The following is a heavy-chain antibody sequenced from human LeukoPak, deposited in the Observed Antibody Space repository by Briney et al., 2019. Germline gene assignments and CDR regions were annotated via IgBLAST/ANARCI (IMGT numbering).Heavy chain of an antibody. CDR1: GFTFSSYA. Sequence: GGSLRLSCAASGFTFSSYAMHWVRQASGKGLEWVAVISYDGSNKYYADSVKGRFTISRDNSKNTLYLQMNSLRAEDTAVYYCATKGEDRFLEWLLPHCWGQGTLVTVSS. J-gene: IGHJ4*02. CDR2: ISYDGSNK. CDR3: ATKGEDRFLEWLLPHC. V-gene: IGHV3-30-3*01. D-gene: IGHD3-3*01.